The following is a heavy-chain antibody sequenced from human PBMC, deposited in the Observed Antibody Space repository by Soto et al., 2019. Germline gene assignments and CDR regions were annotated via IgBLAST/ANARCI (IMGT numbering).Heavy chain of an antibody. J-gene: IGHJ5*02. D-gene: IGHD2-2*01. CDR1: GGSISSYY. Sequence: SETLSLTCTVSGGSISSYYWSWIRQPPGKGLEWIGYIYYSGSTNYNPSLKSRVTISVDTSKNQFSLKLSSVTAADTAVYYCARVVHEYQNMYNWFDPWGQGTLVTVSS. CDR2: IYYSGST. CDR3: ARVVHEYQNMYNWFDP. V-gene: IGHV4-59*01.